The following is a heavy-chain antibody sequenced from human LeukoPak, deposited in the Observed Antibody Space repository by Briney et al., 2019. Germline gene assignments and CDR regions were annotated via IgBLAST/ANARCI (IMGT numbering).Heavy chain of an antibody. CDR1: GYTLTELS. Sequence: GASVKVSCKVSGYTLTELSMHWVRQAPGKGLEWVGGFDPEDGETIYAQKCQGRVTMTDDTSTDTAYMELSSLISDDAAVYYCARGDDYGDYWGLYWGQGTLVTVSS. J-gene: IGHJ4*02. CDR3: ARGDDYGDYWGLY. D-gene: IGHD4-17*01. CDR2: FDPEDGET. V-gene: IGHV1-24*01.